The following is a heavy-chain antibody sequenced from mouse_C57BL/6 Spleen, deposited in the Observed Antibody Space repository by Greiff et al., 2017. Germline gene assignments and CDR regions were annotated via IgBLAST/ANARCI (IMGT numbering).Heavy chain of an antibody. CDR3: AIGYDGAMDY. CDR1: GYSFTGYY. J-gene: IGHJ4*01. CDR2: INPSTGGT. D-gene: IGHD2-3*01. V-gene: IGHV1-42*01. Sequence: EVQLVESGPELVKPGASVKISCKASGYSFTGYYMNWVKQSPEKSLEWIGEINPSTGGTTYNQKFKAKATLTVDKSASTAYMQLKSLTSEDAAVYYCAIGYDGAMDYWGQGTSGTVSS.